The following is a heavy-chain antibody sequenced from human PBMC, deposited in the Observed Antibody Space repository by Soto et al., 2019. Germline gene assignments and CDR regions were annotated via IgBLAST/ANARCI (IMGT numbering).Heavy chain of an antibody. CDR2: IIPIFGTA. J-gene: IGHJ5*02. V-gene: IGHV1-69*01. CDR3: ARPSGPNWFDP. CDR1: GGTFSSYA. Sequence: QVQLVQSGAGVRKPGPWVKFSCRASGGTFSSYAISWLRQAPGQGLEWMGGIIPIFGTANYAQKFQGRVTITADESTSTAYMELSSLRSEDTAVYYCARPSGPNWFDPWGQGTLVTVSS. D-gene: IGHD5-12*01.